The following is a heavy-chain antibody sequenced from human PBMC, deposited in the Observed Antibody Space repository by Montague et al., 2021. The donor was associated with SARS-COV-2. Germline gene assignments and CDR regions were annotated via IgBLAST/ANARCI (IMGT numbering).Heavy chain of an antibody. CDR3: SRFAYRLLFIASYYGMDV. V-gene: IGHV4-34*01. CDR1: GGSFSGYY. D-gene: IGHD2-2*01. CDR2: ISHSGST. J-gene: IGHJ6*02. Sequence: SETLSLTCAVYGGSFSGYYWNWIRLPPGKGLGWNGEISHSGSTNYNPSLTSRVTMSIDTSKNQFSLKLSSVTAADTAVYYCSRFAYRLLFIASYYGMDVWGHGTPVTVSS.